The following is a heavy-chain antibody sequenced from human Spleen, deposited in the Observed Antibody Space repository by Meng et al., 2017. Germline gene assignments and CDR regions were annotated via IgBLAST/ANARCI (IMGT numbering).Heavy chain of an antibody. CDR3: ARLQYYYDTSGYYLPGWFDP. Sequence: SETLSLTCTVSGSSIINYYWTWIRQPAGKGLERIGRIYSSGSTNYNPSLKSRATVSVDTSRNQFSLNLRSVTAADTAVYYCARLQYYYDTSGYYLPGWFDPWGQGTLVTVSS. D-gene: IGHD3-22*01. CDR2: IYSSGST. V-gene: IGHV4-4*07. CDR1: GSSIINYY. J-gene: IGHJ5*02.